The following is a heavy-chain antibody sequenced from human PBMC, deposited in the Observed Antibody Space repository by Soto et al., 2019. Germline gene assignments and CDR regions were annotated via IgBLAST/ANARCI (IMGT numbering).Heavy chain of an antibody. CDR3: AKDQGSSWYEIDY. D-gene: IGHD6-13*01. CDR1: GFTFRNYA. Sequence: EVQLLESGGGLVQPEGSLRLSCAASGFTFRNYAVTWVRQAPGKGLEWVSTISGSGGSTYYADSVKGRFTISRDNSKNTLYLQINSLRADDTAVYYCAKDQGSSWYEIDYWGQGTLVTVSA. CDR2: ISGSGGST. J-gene: IGHJ4*02. V-gene: IGHV3-23*01.